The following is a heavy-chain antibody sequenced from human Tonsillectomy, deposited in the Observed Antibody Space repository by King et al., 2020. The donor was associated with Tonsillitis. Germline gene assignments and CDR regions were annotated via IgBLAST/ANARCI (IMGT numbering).Heavy chain of an antibody. CDR2: IGSSDSYI. J-gene: IGHJ4*02. CDR1: GFTLSSYS. Sequence: VQLVESGGGLVKPGGFLRLSCAASGFTLSSYSITWVRQAPGKGLEWVSSIGSSDSYIYYADSVKGRFTISRDNARNSLFLQMNSLRVEDTAVYYCARADCSSSSSCAWGQGTLVTVSS. D-gene: IGHD2-2*01. V-gene: IGHV3-21*01. CDR3: ARADCSSSSSCA.